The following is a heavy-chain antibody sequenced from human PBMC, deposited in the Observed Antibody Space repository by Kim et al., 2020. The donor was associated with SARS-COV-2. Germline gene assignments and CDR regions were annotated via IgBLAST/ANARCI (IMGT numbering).Heavy chain of an antibody. Sequence: SQTLSLTCAISGDSVSSNSAAWNWIRQSPSRGLEWLGRTYYRSKWYNDYAVSVKSRITINPDTSKNQFSLQLNSVTPEDTAVYYCARDRLGAYSSSSRGWFDPWGQGTLVTVSS. CDR2: TYYRSKWYN. CDR3: ARDRLGAYSSSSRGWFDP. D-gene: IGHD6-6*01. J-gene: IGHJ5*02. CDR1: GDSVSSNSAA. V-gene: IGHV6-1*01.